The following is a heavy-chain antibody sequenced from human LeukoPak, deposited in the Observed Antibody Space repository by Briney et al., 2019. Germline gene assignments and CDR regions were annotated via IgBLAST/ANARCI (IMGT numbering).Heavy chain of an antibody. D-gene: IGHD6-19*01. J-gene: IGHJ4*02. V-gene: IGHV4-38-2*01. CDR1: GYAISSGYY. CDR2: IYPSAST. CDR3: ASGGLAVAVSPYYFDY. Sequence: SETLSLTCAVSGYAISSGYYWGWFRQPPGKGLGWIGSIYPSASTYYTPSLKSRVTISVDTSKNQFSLKLSSVTAADTAVYYCASGGLAVAVSPYYFDYWGQGTLVTVSS.